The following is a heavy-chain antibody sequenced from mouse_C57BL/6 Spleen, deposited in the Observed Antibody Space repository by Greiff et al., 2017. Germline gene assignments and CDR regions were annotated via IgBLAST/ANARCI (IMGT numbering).Heavy chain of an antibody. CDR1: GYTFTSYW. Sequence: QVQLQQPGTELVKPGASVKLSCKASGYTFTSYWMHWVKQRPGQGLEWIGNINPSNGGTNYNEKFKSKATLTVDKSSSTAYMELNSLTSEDSAVYYCARGLGGYAMDYWGQGTSVTVSS. J-gene: IGHJ4*01. V-gene: IGHV1-53*01. CDR3: ARGLGGYAMDY. CDR2: INPSNGGT. D-gene: IGHD3-3*01.